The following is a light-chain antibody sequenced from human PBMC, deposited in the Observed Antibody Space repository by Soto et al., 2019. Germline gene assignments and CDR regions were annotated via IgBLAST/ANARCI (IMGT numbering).Light chain of an antibody. CDR1: SSNIGSKS. V-gene: IGLV1-44*01. J-gene: IGLJ3*02. Sequence: QSVLTQPPSVSGTPGQRVTISCSGSSSNIGSKSVSWYQHLPQTAPKLLIYSNNQRPSGVPDRFSGSKSGTSASLAISGLQSDDETQYYCAAWDDSLNGGVFGGGTKLTVL. CDR3: AAWDDSLNGGV. CDR2: SNN.